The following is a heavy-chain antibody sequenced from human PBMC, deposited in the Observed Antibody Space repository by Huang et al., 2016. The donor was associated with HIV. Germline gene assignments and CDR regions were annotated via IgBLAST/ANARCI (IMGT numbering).Heavy chain of an antibody. V-gene: IGHV3-30-3*01. J-gene: IGHJ3*02. CDR3: ARAKDTWDAYDI. CDR1: GFPFKNHA. Sequence: QVQLVESGGGVVQPGRSLRLSCAASGFPFKNHAIHWVRQAPGKGLDGVAVISNDGSNNDYADSVKGRFTISRDSSKSTLFLHMTSLRTEDTAVYYCARAKDTWDAYDIWGQGTMVIVSS. CDR2: ISNDGSNN. D-gene: IGHD5-18*01.